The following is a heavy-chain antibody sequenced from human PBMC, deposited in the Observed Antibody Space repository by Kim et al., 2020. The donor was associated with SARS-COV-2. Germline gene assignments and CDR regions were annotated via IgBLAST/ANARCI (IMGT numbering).Heavy chain of an antibody. Sequence: GGSLRLSCAASGFTFSSYGMHWVRQAPGKGLEWVAVIWYDGSNKYYADSVKGRFTISRDNSKNTLYLQMNSLRAEDTAVYYCAMNGHDSSGYYYRQPTIGYYYYGMDVWGQGTTVTVSS. CDR1: GFTFSSYG. CDR2: IWYDGSNK. V-gene: IGHV3-33*01. CDR3: AMNGHDSSGYYYRQPTIGYYYYGMDV. J-gene: IGHJ6*02. D-gene: IGHD3-22*01.